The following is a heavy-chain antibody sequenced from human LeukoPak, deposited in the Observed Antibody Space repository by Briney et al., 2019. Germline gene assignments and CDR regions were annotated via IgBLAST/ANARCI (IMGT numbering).Heavy chain of an antibody. J-gene: IGHJ4*02. CDR3: AKVEVGNYDFWSGYYFLY. V-gene: IGHV3-23*01. Sequence: GGSLRLSCAASGFTFSSYSMNWVRQAPGKGLEWVSAISGSGGSTYYADSVKGRFTISRDNSKNTLYLQMNSLRAEDTAVYYCAKVEVGNYDFWSGYYFLYWGQGTLVTVSS. D-gene: IGHD3-3*01. CDR1: GFTFSSYS. CDR2: ISGSGGST.